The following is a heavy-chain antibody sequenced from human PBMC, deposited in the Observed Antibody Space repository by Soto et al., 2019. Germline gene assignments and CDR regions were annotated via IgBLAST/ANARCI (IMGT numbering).Heavy chain of an antibody. CDR1: GGSISSYY. D-gene: IGHD1-26*01. Sequence: SETLSLTCTVSGGSISSYYWSWIRQPPGKGLEWIGYIYYSGSTNYNPSLKSRVTISVDTSTNQFSLKLSSVTAADTAVYYCAREGRSGSYYFDYWGQGTLVTVSS. J-gene: IGHJ4*02. V-gene: IGHV4-59*01. CDR3: AREGRSGSYYFDY. CDR2: IYYSGST.